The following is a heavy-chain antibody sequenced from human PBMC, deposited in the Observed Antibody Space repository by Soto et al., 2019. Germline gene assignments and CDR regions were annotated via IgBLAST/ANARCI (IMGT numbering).Heavy chain of an antibody. CDR1: GFTFSRYG. D-gene: IGHD3-16*01. CDR3: AKSGLSDYYGMDV. J-gene: IGHJ6*02. V-gene: IGHV3-23*01. CDR2: IDKSGGVT. Sequence: GGSLRLSCAASGFTFSRYGMNWVRQAPGKGLEWVSGIDKSGGVTYYADSVKGRFTISRDNSKNTLYVQMNSLKVGDTAVYYCAKSGLSDYYGMDVCGQGTAVTVSS.